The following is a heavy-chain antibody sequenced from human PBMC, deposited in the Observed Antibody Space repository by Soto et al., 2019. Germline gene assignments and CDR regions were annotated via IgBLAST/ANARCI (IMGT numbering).Heavy chain of an antibody. CDR1: GGSISSSSYY. D-gene: IGHD6-13*01. CDR2: IYYSGST. V-gene: IGHV4-39*01. J-gene: IGHJ4*02. Sequence: QLQLQESGPGLVKPSETLSLTCTVSGGSISSSSYYWGWIRQPPGKGLEWIGSIYYSGSTYYNPSLKSRFTISVDTSKNQFSLKLSSVTAADTAVYYCARLSSSWYYFDYWGQGTLVTVSS. CDR3: ARLSSSWYYFDY.